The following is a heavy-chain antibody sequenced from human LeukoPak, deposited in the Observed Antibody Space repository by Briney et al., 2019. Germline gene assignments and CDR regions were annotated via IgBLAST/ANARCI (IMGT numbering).Heavy chain of an antibody. J-gene: IGHJ4*02. D-gene: IGHD3-3*01. Sequence: GGSLRLSCVASGFTFSNYAMSWVRQAPGKGLEWVSSITGSDGSTYYADSVKGRFTISRDNSKNTLYLQMSSLRAEDTAVYYCAKDKGDFWSGHHYWGQGTLVTVSS. CDR2: ITGSDGST. CDR3: AKDKGDFWSGHHY. V-gene: IGHV3-23*01. CDR1: GFTFSNYA.